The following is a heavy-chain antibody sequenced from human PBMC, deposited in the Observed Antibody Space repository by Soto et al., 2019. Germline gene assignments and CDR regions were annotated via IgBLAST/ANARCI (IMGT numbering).Heavy chain of an antibody. CDR1: GGSISSGGYY. Sequence: QVQLQESGPGLVKPSQTLSLTCTVSGGSISSGGYYWSCIRQHPGKGMEWIGYIYYSGSTYYNPSLNSRVIISVDTSKNQFSLKLSSVTAADTAVYYCSRSGYSYGPNPLLYWGQGTLVTVSS. J-gene: IGHJ4*02. CDR2: IYYSGST. V-gene: IGHV4-31*03. D-gene: IGHD5-18*01. CDR3: SRSGYSYGPNPLLY.